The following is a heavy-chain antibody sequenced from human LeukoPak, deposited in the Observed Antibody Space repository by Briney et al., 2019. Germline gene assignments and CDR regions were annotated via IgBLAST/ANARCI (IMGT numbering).Heavy chain of an antibody. D-gene: IGHD4-11*01. V-gene: IGHV4-38-2*01. CDR3: ARRYSNYFFDY. Sequence: PSETLSLTCGVSGYSITSGYYWAWIRQPPGKGLEWIGNIYQSGSTYYNPSFKSRVTISVGTSKNQFSLKLSSVTAADTAVYYCARRYSNYFFDYWGQGTLVTVSS. CDR2: IYQSGST. CDR1: GYSITSGYY. J-gene: IGHJ4*02.